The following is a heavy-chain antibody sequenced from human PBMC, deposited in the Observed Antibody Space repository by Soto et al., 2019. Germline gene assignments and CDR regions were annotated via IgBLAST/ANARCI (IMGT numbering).Heavy chain of an antibody. D-gene: IGHD6-13*01. J-gene: IGHJ4*02. Sequence: GTLRLSCAASGITFISYSINFLRHSAFKWLEGVSSISSSSSSIYYADSVKGRFTISRDNAKNSLYLQMNSLRAEDTAVYYCARDSSSWPYYFDYWGQGTLVTVSS. CDR2: ISSSSSSI. V-gene: IGHV3-21*01. CDR1: GITFISYS. CDR3: ARDSSSWPYYFDY.